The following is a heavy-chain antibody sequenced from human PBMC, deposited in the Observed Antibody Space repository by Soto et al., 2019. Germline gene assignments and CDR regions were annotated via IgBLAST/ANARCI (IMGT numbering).Heavy chain of an antibody. V-gene: IGHV6-1*01. CDR3: ARVPAVAWVYAFDI. Sequence: SQTLSLTCAISGDSVSSNSAAWNWIIHSPSRGLEWLGRTYYRSKWYNDYAVSVKSRITINPDTSKNQFSLQLNSVTPEDTAVYYCARVPAVAWVYAFDIWGQGTMVTVSS. J-gene: IGHJ3*02. D-gene: IGHD6-19*01. CDR1: GDSVSSNSAA. CDR2: TYYRSKWYN.